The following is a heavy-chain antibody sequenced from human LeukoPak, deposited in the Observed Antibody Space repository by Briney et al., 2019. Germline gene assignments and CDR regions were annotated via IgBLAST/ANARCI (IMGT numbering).Heavy chain of an antibody. J-gene: IGHJ4*02. V-gene: IGHV6-1*01. D-gene: IGHD1-14*01. CDR2: TYYRSKWYN. CDR3: ARGASRTLDY. CDR1: GDSVSSNSVA. Sequence: SQTLSLTCAISGDSVSSNSVAWNWVRQSPSRGLEWLGTTYYRSKWYNFYGASVESRITISPDTSKNQFSLQPNSVTPEDTAVYYCARGASRTLDYWGQGTLVTVSS.